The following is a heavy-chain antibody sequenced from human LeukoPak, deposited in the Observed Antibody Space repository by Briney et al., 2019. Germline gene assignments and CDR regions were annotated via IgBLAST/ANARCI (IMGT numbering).Heavy chain of an antibody. J-gene: IGHJ6*02. D-gene: IGHD5-12*01. CDR3: AKTSRGYSGYDSYYGMDV. Sequence: GGSLRLSCAASGFTFSSYAMHWVRQAPGKGLEWVSGISWNSGSIGYADSVKGRFTISRDNAKNSLYLQMNSLRAEDTALYYCAKTSRGYSGYDSYYGMDVWGQGTTVTVSS. CDR1: GFTFSSYA. V-gene: IGHV3-9*01. CDR2: ISWNSGSI.